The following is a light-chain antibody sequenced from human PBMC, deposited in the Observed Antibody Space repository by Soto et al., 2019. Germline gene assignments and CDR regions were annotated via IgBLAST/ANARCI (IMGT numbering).Light chain of an antibody. Sequence: QSALTQPASVSGSPGQSITISCTGTSTDPATYDLVSWYQQHPGKAPQLIIYEVAKRPSGVSARFSGSQSGDTASLTISGLQAADEAYYYCCSRLFGGGTKLTGL. CDR1: STDPATYDL. V-gene: IGLV2-23*02. J-gene: IGLJ2*01. CDR3: CSRL. CDR2: EVA.